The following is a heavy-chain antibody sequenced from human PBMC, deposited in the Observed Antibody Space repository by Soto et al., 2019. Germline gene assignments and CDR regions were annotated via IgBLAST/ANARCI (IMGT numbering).Heavy chain of an antibody. CDR3: VRDRDLYRDMVHADL. CDR1: GFTFSIYS. Sequence: GGSLRLSCAASGFTFSIYSMNWVRQAPGKGLEWLAYIIIRTGNILYADSVRGRFTISADNAENSVFLQMNSLRDEDTAVYFCVRDRDLYRDMVHADLWGQGTLVTVSS. D-gene: IGHD1-26*01. J-gene: IGHJ4*01. V-gene: IGHV3-48*02. CDR2: IIIRTGNI.